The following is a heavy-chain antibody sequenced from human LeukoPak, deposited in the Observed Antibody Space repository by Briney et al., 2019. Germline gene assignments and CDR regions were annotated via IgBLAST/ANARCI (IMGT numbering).Heavy chain of an antibody. V-gene: IGHV3-30*02. CDR2: IEYEWGSNK. Sequence: GGAPRISCAASGFRVGTYGLHWVRPAPRKGLPRVGFIEYEWGSNKFYADSVKGRFTISRDNSKDTLYLQMNSLRTEDTAIYYCAKDREYASGSYPIDRWGQGTQVTVSS. D-gene: IGHD3-10*01. CDR1: GFRVGTYG. CDR3: AKDREYASGSYPIDR. J-gene: IGHJ4*02.